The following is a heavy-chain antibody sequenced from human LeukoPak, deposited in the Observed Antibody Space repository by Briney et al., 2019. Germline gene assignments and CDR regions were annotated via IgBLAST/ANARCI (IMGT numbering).Heavy chain of an antibody. V-gene: IGHV3-21*01. CDR3: ARLLYSYGRFDP. J-gene: IGHJ5*02. D-gene: IGHD2-15*01. Sequence: PGGSLRLSCAASGFTFSSYSMNWVRQAPGKGLEWVSSISSSSSYIYYADSVKGRFTISRDNAKNSLYLQMNSLRAEDTAVYYCARLLYSYGRFDPWGQGTLVTVSS. CDR2: ISSSSSYI. CDR1: GFTFSSYS.